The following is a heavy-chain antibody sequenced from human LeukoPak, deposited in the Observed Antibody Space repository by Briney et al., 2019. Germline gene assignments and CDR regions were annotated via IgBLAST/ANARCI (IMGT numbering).Heavy chain of an antibody. CDR1: GYTFTSNY. Sequence: ASVKVSCKAFGYTFTSNYMHWVRQAPGQGPEWMGVISPSGGSTTYAQKFQGRVTLTRDMSTSTVYMELSSLRSEDTAVYYCARGHGSGSANYFDPWGQGTLVTVSS. D-gene: IGHD3-10*01. J-gene: IGHJ5*02. CDR2: ISPSGGST. V-gene: IGHV1-46*01. CDR3: ARGHGSGSANYFDP.